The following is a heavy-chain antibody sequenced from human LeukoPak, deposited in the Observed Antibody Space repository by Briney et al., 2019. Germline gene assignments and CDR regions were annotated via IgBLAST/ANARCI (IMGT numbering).Heavy chain of an antibody. CDR2: INPNSGGT. CDR3: ANSAVAGIYYFDY. D-gene: IGHD6-19*01. CDR1: GYTFTGYY. J-gene: IGHJ4*02. V-gene: IGHV1-2*02. Sequence: VASVKVSCKASGYTFTGYYMHWVRQAPGQGLEWMGWINPNSGGTNYAQKFQGRVTMTRDTSISTAYMELSRLRSDDTAVYYCANSAVAGIYYFDYWGQGTLVTVSS.